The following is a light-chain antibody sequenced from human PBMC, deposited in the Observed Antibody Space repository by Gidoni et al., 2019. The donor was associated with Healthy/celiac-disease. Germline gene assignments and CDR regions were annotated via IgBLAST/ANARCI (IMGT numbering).Light chain of an antibody. J-gene: IGKJ2*01. CDR2: DAS. CDR1: QSISSW. V-gene: IGKV1-5*01. Sequence: DIQMTQSPSTRSASVGDRVTITCRASQSISSWLAWYQQKPGKAPKLLIYDASSLESGVPSRFSGSGSGTEFTLTISSLQPDDFATYYCQQYNSYPYTFGQXTKLEIK. CDR3: QQYNSYPYT.